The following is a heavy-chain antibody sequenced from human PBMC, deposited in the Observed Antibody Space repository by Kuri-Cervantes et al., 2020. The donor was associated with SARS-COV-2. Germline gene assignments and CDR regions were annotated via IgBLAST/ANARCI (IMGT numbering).Heavy chain of an antibody. D-gene: IGHD2-21*02. Sequence: GESLKISCAASGFTFSSYGMHWVRQAPGKGLEWVAVISYDGSNKYYADSVKGRFTISRDNSKNTLYLQMNSLRAEDTAVYYCATAVPYCGGDCYPAVGGMDVWGQGTTVTVSS. CDR2: ISYDGSNK. CDR1: GFTFSSYG. V-gene: IGHV3-30*03. CDR3: ATAVPYCGGDCYPAVGGMDV. J-gene: IGHJ6*02.